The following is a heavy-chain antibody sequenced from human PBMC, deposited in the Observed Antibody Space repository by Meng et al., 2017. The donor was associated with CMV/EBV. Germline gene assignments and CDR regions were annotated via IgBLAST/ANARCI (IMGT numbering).Heavy chain of an antibody. CDR3: ARLPGTGSGDKDV. D-gene: IGHD3-10*01. J-gene: IGHJ6*02. V-gene: IGHV3-21*01. CDR1: GFTFSSYS. CDR2: ISSSSSYI. Sequence: GESLKISCAASGFTFSSYSMNWVRQAPGKGLEWVSSISSSSSYIYYADSVKGRFTISRDNAKNSLYLQMNSLRAEDTAVYYCARLPGTGSGDKDVWGRGTTVTVSS.